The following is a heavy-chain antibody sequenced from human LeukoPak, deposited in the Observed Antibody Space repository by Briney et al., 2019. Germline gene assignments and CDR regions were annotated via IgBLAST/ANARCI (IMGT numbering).Heavy chain of an antibody. D-gene: IGHD6-6*01. CDR1: GYTFTSYD. CDR2: MNTNSGNT. CDR3: ARLDSSSSGRGFDY. J-gene: IGHJ4*02. V-gene: IGHV1-8*01. Sequence: GASVKVSCKASGYTFTSYDINWVRQATGQGLEWMGWMNTNSGNTGYAQKFQGRVTMTRNTSISTAYMELSSLRSEDTAVYYCARLDSSSSGRGFDYWGQGTLVTASS.